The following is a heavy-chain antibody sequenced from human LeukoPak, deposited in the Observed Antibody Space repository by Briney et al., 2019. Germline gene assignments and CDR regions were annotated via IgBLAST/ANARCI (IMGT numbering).Heavy chain of an antibody. V-gene: IGHV3-48*04. CDR2: ISSSGSTI. Sequence: GGSLRLSCAASGLPFSNCWMNWVRQAPGKGLEWVSYISSSGSTIYYADSVKGRFTISRDNAKNSLYLQMDSLRAEDTAVYYCAELGITMIGGVWGKGTTVTISS. CDR1: GLPFSNCW. CDR3: AELGITMIGGV. D-gene: IGHD3-10*02. J-gene: IGHJ6*04.